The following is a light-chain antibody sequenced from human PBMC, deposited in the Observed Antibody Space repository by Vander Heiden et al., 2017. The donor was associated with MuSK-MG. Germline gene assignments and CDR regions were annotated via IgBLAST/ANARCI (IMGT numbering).Light chain of an antibody. J-gene: IGLJ3*02. CDR1: TSNIGDNT. CDR2: RNN. CDR3: AVWDDSLNNWV. V-gene: IGLV1-44*01. Sequence: TISCSGSTSNIGDNTVNWYQHLPQTSPKVLIYRNNQRPSGVPDRFAGYKAGTSASLDISGLRSEDEAEDYCAVWDDSLNNWVFGGGTRVTVL.